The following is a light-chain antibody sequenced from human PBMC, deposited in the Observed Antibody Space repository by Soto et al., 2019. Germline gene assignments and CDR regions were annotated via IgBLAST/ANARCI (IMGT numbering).Light chain of an antibody. J-gene: IGKJ1*01. Sequence: DIQMTQSPSTLSASVGDRVTITCRASQTISTLLAWYQQRPGKAPNLLIYKASSLESGVPSRFSGSGSGTESTLTISSLQPDDLATYFGQQYSTYPWTFGQGTKVEVK. CDR1: QTISTL. CDR2: KAS. V-gene: IGKV1-5*03. CDR3: QQYSTYPWT.